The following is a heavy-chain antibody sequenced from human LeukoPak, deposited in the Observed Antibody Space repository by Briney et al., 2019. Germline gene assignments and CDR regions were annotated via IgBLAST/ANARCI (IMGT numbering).Heavy chain of an antibody. D-gene: IGHD3-22*01. CDR2: ISSSSSYI. J-gene: IGHJ4*02. CDR1: GFTFSSYS. V-gene: IGHV3-21*01. CDR3: ARDSPYYYDSSGYYVPGY. Sequence: GGSLRLSCAASGFTFSSYSMNWVRQAPGKGLEWVSSISSSSSYIYYADSVKGRFTISRDNSKNTLYLQMNSLRAEDTAVYYCARDSPYYYDSSGYYVPGYWGQGTLVTVSS.